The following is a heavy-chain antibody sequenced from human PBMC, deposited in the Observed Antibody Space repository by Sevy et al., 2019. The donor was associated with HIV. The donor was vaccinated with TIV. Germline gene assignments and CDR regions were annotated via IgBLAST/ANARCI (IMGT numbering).Heavy chain of an antibody. J-gene: IGHJ4*02. CDR3: ARQWSSSADY. CDR1: GYNITSYW. CDR2: INPRDSDT. V-gene: IGHV5-51*01. Sequence: RQRESLKISCKGSGYNITSYWIGWVRQMPGKGLEWMGIINPRDSDTRYIPSFQGQVTISVDKSINTAYLQWSSLKASDTAMYYCARQWSSSADYWGQGTLVTVSS. D-gene: IGHD6-6*01.